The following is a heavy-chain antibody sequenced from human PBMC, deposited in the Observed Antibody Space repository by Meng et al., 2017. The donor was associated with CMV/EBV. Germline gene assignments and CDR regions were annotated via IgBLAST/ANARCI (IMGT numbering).Heavy chain of an antibody. CDR2: ISYDGSNK. V-gene: IGHV3-30-3*01. J-gene: IGHJ3*02. CDR1: GLTFSSYA. CDR3: ASPADAFDI. Sequence: GGSLRLSCAASGLTFSSYAMHWVRQAPGKGLEWVAVISYDGSNKYYADSVKGRFTISRDNSKNTLYLQMNSLRAEDTAVYYCASPADAFDIWGQGTMVTVSS.